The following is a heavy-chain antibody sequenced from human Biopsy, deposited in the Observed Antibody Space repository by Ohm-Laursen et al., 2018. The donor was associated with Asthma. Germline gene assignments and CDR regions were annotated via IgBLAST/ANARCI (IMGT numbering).Heavy chain of an antibody. V-gene: IGHV1-18*01. CDR1: GYTFNSAG. D-gene: IGHD3-10*01. CDR2: ISVYNGNT. CDR3: ARAVDYSHYYGIDV. Sequence: ASVKVSCKASGYTFNSAGITWVRQAPGQGLEWMGWISVYNGNTKVAQKLQDRVTMITDTSTSTAYMELRGLRSDDAAVYFCARAVDYSHYYGIDVWGQGTTVTVS. J-gene: IGHJ6*02.